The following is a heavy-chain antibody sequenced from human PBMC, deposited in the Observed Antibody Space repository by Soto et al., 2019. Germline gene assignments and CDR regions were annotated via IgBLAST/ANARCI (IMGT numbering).Heavy chain of an antibody. CDR3: ARGATVAATLFDY. Sequence: PGGSLRLSCAASGFTFSSYSMNWVRQAPGKGLEWVSSISSSSSYIYYADSVKGRFTISRDNAKNSLYLQMNSLRAEDTAVYYCARGATVAATLFDYWGQGTLVTVSS. V-gene: IGHV3-21*01. J-gene: IGHJ4*02. CDR2: ISSSSSYI. CDR1: GFTFSSYS. D-gene: IGHD6-19*01.